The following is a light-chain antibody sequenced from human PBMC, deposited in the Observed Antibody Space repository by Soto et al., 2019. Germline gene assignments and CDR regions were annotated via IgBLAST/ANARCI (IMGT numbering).Light chain of an antibody. CDR1: QSISGSY. CDR2: GAS. V-gene: IGKV3-20*01. CDR3: NHYSPSSST. J-gene: IGKJ3*01. Sequence: EIVLTQSPGTLSLSPGERATLSCRASQSISGSYLAWYQQKPGQSPRLLIYGASSRATGIPDRFTGSGSGTHFTLTISRLEPEDFAVYYCNHYSPSSSTFGPGTKVEIE.